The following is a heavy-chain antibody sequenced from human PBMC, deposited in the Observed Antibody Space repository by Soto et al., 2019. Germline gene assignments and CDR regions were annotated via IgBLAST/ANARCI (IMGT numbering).Heavy chain of an antibody. J-gene: IGHJ6*02. V-gene: IGHV4-39*02. Sequence: SETLSLTCTVSGGSISSSSYYWGWIRQPPGKGLEWIGSIYYSGSTYYNPSLKSRVTISVDTSKNQFSLKLSSVTAADTAVYYCAREIAAPSHLTYYYGMDVWGQGTTVTVSS. CDR3: AREIAAPSHLTYYYGMDV. CDR2: IYYSGST. D-gene: IGHD6-6*01. CDR1: GGSISSSSYY.